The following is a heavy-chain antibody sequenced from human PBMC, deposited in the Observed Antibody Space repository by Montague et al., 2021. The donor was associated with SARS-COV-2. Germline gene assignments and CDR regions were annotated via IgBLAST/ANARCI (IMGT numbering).Heavy chain of an antibody. J-gene: IGHJ4*02. V-gene: IGHV3-23*01. CDR3: AKDRGGFLGY. D-gene: IGHD3-3*01. Sequence: SLRLSCAASGFTFSSYAMSWVRQTPGKGLEWVSAISGSGGSTYYADSVKGRFTISRDNSKNSLYLQMNSLRAEDTAVYYCAKDRGGFLGYWGQGTLVTVSS. CDR1: GFTFSSYA. CDR2: ISGSGGST.